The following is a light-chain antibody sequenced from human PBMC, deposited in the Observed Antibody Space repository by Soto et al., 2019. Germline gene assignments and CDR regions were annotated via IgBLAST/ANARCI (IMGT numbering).Light chain of an antibody. CDR1: QSLIHSDGNTY. Sequence: DVVMTQSPLSLPVTLGQPASISCRSSQSLIHSDGNTYLNWFQQRPGQSPRRLIYKVSDRDSGVPDRVSGSGSGTDFTLKISRVEAEDVWVYYCMQGTHWPWTFGQGTEVEIK. V-gene: IGKV2-30*02. CDR3: MQGTHWPWT. J-gene: IGKJ1*01. CDR2: KVS.